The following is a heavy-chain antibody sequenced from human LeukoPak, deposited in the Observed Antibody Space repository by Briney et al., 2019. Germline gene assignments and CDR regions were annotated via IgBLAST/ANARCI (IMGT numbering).Heavy chain of an antibody. CDR3: AKDSGGAFDI. V-gene: IGHV3-9*03. D-gene: IGHD3-10*01. Sequence: PGGSLRLSCAASGFIFSSYWMTWVRQAPGKGLEWVSGISWNSGSIGYADSVKGRFTISRDNAKNSLYLQMNSLRAEDMALYYCAKDSGGAFDIWGQGTMVTVSS. CDR2: ISWNSGSI. CDR1: GFIFSSYW. J-gene: IGHJ3*02.